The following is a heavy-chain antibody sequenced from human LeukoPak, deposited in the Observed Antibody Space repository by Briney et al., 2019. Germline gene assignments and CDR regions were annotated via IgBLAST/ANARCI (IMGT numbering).Heavy chain of an antibody. V-gene: IGHV3-69-1*02. Sequence: GGSLRLSCAASGFTFSTYTINWVRQAPGKGLEWVSSISSSSSINYADSVKGRFTISRDNTKNSLYLQMNSLRPEDTAVYYCAGAGFDYWGQGTLVTVSS. CDR1: GFTFSTYT. D-gene: IGHD4/OR15-4a*01. CDR2: ISSSSSI. J-gene: IGHJ4*02. CDR3: AGAGFDY.